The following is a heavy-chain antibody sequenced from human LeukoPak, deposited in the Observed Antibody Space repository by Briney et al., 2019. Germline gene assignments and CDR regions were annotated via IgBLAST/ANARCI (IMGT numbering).Heavy chain of an antibody. V-gene: IGHV4-59*01. Sequence: SETLSLTCTVSGGSISSYYWSWIRQPPGKGPEWIGYIYYSGSTNYNPSLKSRVTISVDTSKNQFSLKLSPVTAADTAVYYCARDRFPGAVTGTNYWGQGTLVTVSS. CDR2: IYYSGST. CDR1: GGSISSYY. CDR3: ARDRFPGAVTGTNY. D-gene: IGHD6-19*01. J-gene: IGHJ4*02.